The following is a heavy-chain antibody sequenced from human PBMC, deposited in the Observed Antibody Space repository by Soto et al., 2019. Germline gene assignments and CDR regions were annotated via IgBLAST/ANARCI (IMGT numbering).Heavy chain of an antibody. J-gene: IGHJ4*02. D-gene: IGHD4-4*01. V-gene: IGHV4-34*01. CDR2: ITHSGST. Sequence: SETLSLTCAVYGGSFSGYFWSWIRQSPGKGLEWIGEITHSGSTNYNPSLKSRVTISVDTSKNQFSLSLSSLTAADAAVYYCARGETGGDYSFDYWGQGTRVTVSS. CDR1: GGSFSGYF. CDR3: ARGETGGDYSFDY.